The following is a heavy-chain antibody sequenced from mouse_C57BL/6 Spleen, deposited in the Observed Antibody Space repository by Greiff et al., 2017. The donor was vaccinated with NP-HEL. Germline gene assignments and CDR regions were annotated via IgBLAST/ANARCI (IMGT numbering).Heavy chain of an antibody. V-gene: IGHV1-69*01. CDR2: IDPSDSYT. J-gene: IGHJ4*01. D-gene: IGHD1-1*01. CDR3: AGVDYCGSSDPYYYAMDD. CDR1: GYTFTSYW. Sequence: QVQLQQPGAELVMPGASVKLSCKASGYTFTSYWMHWVKQRPGQGLEWIGEIDPSDSYTNYNQKFKGKSTLTVDKSSSTAYMQLSSLTSEDSAVYYYAGVDYCGSSDPYYYAMDDWGQGTSVTVSS.